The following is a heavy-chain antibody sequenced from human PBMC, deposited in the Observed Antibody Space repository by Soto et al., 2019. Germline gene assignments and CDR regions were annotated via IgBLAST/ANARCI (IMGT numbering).Heavy chain of an antibody. CDR1: GFPISSPYS. D-gene: IGHD4-17*01. CDR2: ISHTGTT. CDR3: ARVTMVIRYSDHFGVGV. V-gene: IGHV4-38-2*02. Sequence: PSETLSLTCLVSGFPISSPYSWGWLRQPPGKVLEWIGSISHTGTTSYSPSLTSRVSISVDTSKNQVSLKLTSVTAADTAVYFCARVTMVIRYSDHFGVGVWGHGTTVTVSS. J-gene: IGHJ6*02.